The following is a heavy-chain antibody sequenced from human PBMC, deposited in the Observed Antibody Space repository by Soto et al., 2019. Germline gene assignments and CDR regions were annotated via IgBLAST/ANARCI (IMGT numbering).Heavy chain of an antibody. CDR2: IYYSGST. CDR3: ARLTVTTFYYYYYMDV. J-gene: IGHJ6*03. CDR1: CASIISYY. Sequence: SEALSLTCTVSCASIISYYWSWIRQPPGKGLEWIGYIYYSGSTNYNPSLKSRVTISVDTSKNQFSLKLSSVTAADTAVYYCARLTVTTFYYYYYMDVWGKGTTVT. D-gene: IGHD4-4*01. V-gene: IGHV4-59*08.